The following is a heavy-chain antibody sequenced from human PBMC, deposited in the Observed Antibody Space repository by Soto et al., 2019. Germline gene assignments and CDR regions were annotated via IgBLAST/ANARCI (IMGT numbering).Heavy chain of an antibody. J-gene: IGHJ3*02. V-gene: IGHV1-3*01. D-gene: IGHD4-17*01. CDR2: INAGNGNT. Sequence: ASVKVSCKASGYTFTSYAMHCVRQAPGQRLEWMGWINAGNGNTKYSQKFQGRVTITRDTSASTAYMELSSLRSEDTAVYYCAQTTVTTDAFDIWGQGTMVTVSS. CDR3: AQTTVTTDAFDI. CDR1: GYTFTSYA.